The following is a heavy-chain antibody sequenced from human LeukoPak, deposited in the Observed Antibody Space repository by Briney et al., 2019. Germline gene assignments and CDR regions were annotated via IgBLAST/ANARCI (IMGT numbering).Heavy chain of an antibody. CDR1: GFTFGIYW. V-gene: IGHV3-7*01. CDR3: ARAPSRGITDY. CDR2: IKEDGSEK. J-gene: IGHJ4*02. D-gene: IGHD3-10*01. Sequence: PGGSLRLSCAASGFTFGIYWMSWVRQAPGKGLEWVANIKEDGSEKYYVDSVKGRFTISRDNAKNSLYLQLNSLRAEDTAVYYCARAPSRGITDYWGQGTLVTVSS.